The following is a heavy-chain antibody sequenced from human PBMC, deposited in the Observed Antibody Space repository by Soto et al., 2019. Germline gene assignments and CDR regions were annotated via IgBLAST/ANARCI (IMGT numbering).Heavy chain of an antibody. Sequence: EVQLLESGGGLVQPGGSLRLSCGSSGFNFANYAMGWVRQAPGKGLEWVSGISSTGRRTYYADSVRGRFSISRVNSKNSVDLQINSLRAEDTAVYYCAKVANVGVDVEYFGHWGQGALVTVSA. CDR2: ISSTGRRT. CDR1: GFNFANYA. CDR3: AKVANVGVDVEYFGH. D-gene: IGHD3-3*01. J-gene: IGHJ4*02. V-gene: IGHV3-23*01.